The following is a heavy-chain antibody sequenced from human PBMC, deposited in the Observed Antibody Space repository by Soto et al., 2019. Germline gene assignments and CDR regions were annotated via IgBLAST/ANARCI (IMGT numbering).Heavy chain of an antibody. J-gene: IGHJ6*02. D-gene: IGHD3-16*01. Sequence: ASVKVSCKASGYTFTDYYGIAWVRQAPGLGLEWMGWISPYTGNTHSATKVQGRLTMTTDTSTSTAYMDLGSLTSDDTAVYYCVMVDNYVTPTPQDVWGQGTTVTVSS. CDR3: VMVDNYVTPTPQDV. V-gene: IGHV1-18*01. CDR2: ISPYTGNT. CDR1: GYTFTDYYG.